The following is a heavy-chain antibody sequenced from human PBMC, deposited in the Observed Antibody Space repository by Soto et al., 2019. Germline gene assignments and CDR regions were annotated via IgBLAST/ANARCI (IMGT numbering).Heavy chain of an antibody. CDR3: TGEVASGY. CDR1: GFTVSTYG. CDR2: ISRDGGTK. D-gene: IGHD2-8*02. V-gene: IGHV3-30*03. Sequence: QVQLVESGGGVVQPGRSLRLSCAVSGFTVSTYGMHWVRQAPGKGLEWVAVISRDGGTKYYADSVKGRFTISRDNSRNTLFLEMNSLRGDDMAVDYCTGEVASGYLGPGTLVTVSS. J-gene: IGHJ4*02.